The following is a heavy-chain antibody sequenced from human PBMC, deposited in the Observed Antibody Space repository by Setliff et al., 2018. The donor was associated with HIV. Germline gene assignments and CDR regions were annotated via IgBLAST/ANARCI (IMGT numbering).Heavy chain of an antibody. CDR1: GGSISSHY. Sequence: LSLTCTVSGGSISSHYWSWIRQPPGKGLEWIGYIYYSGSTNYNPSLKSRVTTSVDTSKNQFSLKLSSVTAADTAVYYCARGGIGDYYYYYMDVWGKGTTVTVSS. D-gene: IGHD3-10*01. CDR3: ARGGIGDYYYYYMDV. V-gene: IGHV4-59*11. J-gene: IGHJ6*03. CDR2: IYYSGST.